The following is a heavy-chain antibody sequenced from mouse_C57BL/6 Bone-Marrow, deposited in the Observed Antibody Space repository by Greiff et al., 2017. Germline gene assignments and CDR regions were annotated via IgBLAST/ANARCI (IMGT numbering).Heavy chain of an antibody. D-gene: IGHD1-1*01. CDR3: EGGVYYVEFDY. V-gene: IGHV1-81*01. CDR2: IYPRSGNT. CDR1: GYTFTSYG. J-gene: IGHJ2*01. Sequence: QVQLQQSGAELARPGASVKLSCKASGYTFTSYGISWVKQRTGQGLEWIGEIYPRSGNTYYNEKIKGKATLTADKSSSTAYMELRSLTSEDSAVYFCEGGVYYVEFDYWGQGTTLTVSS.